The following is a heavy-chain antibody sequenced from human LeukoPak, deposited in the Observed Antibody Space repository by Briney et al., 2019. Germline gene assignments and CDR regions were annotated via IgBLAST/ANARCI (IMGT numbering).Heavy chain of an antibody. CDR2: IYYSGST. Sequence: SETLSLTCTVSGGSISSYYWGWIRQPPGKGLEWIGSIYYSGSTYYNPSLKSRVTISVDTSKNQFSLKLSSVTAADTAVYYCARQPDYGDLYWYFDLWGRGTLVTVSS. CDR1: GGSISSYY. J-gene: IGHJ2*01. D-gene: IGHD4-17*01. CDR3: ARQPDYGDLYWYFDL. V-gene: IGHV4-39*01.